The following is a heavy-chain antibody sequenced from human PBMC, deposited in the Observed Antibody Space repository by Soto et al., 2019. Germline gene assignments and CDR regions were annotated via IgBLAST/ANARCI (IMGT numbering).Heavy chain of an antibody. D-gene: IGHD6-19*01. CDR2: ISYDGSNK. V-gene: IGHV3-30*18. Sequence: QVQLVESGGGVVQPGRSLRLSCAASGFTFSSYGMHWVRQAPGKGLEWVAVISYDGSNKYYADSVKGRFTISRDNSKNPLYLQMNSLRAEDTAVYYCAKASIAVAGTGSVFDYWGQGTLVTVSS. J-gene: IGHJ4*02. CDR3: AKASIAVAGTGSVFDY. CDR1: GFTFSSYG.